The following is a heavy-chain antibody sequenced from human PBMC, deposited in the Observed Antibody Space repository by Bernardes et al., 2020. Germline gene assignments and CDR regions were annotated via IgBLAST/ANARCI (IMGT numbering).Heavy chain of an antibody. V-gene: IGHV3-74*01. CDR2: INSDGSST. CDR1: GFTFSSYW. Sequence: GGSLRLSCAASGFTFSSYWMHWVRQAPGKGLVWVSRINSDGSSTSYADSVKGRFTISRDNAKNTLYLQMNSLRAEDTAVYYCARCRYFDWLLFDYGMDVWGQGTTVTVSS. D-gene: IGHD3-9*01. J-gene: IGHJ6*02. CDR3: ARCRYFDWLLFDYGMDV.